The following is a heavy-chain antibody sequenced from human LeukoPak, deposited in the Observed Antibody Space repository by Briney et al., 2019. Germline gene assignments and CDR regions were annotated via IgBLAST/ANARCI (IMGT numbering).Heavy chain of an antibody. Sequence: GGSLRLSCAASGFTFSGYGMHWVRQAPGKGLEWVAVIWYDGSNKYYADFVKGRFTISRDNSKNTLYLQMNSLRADDTAVYYCATENSGSYYGYFDSWGQGTLVTVSS. CDR2: IWYDGSNK. CDR3: ATENSGSYYGYFDS. V-gene: IGHV3-33*01. D-gene: IGHD1-26*01. CDR1: GFTFSGYG. J-gene: IGHJ4*03.